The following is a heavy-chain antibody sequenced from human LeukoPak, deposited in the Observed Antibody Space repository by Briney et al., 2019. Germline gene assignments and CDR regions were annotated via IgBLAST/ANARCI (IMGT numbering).Heavy chain of an antibody. Sequence: SETLSLTCAVSGGSISSSNWWSWVRQPPGKGLEWIGEIYHSGSTNYNPSLKSRVTISVDNSKNHFSLKLSSVTAADTAVYYCARSSYYDSTYGMDVWGQGTTVTVSS. CDR2: IYHSGST. CDR3: ARSSYYDSTYGMDV. J-gene: IGHJ6*02. CDR1: GGSISSSNW. V-gene: IGHV4-4*02. D-gene: IGHD3-22*01.